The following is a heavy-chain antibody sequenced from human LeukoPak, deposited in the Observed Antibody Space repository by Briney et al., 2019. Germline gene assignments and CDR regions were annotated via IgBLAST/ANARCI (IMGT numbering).Heavy chain of an antibody. J-gene: IGHJ4*02. D-gene: IGHD3-9*01. Sequence: GGSLRLPCVASRFSFSTYGLAWVRQAPGKGLEWVSLIIHTHTPTYYADSVKGRFTISRDNSKNTLYLQMNSLRAEDSAVYYCAKKTTDSPGYPYHFDNWGQGTLVTVSS. CDR3: AKKTTDSPGYPYHFDN. CDR1: RFSFSTYG. CDR2: IIHTHTPT. V-gene: IGHV3-23*01.